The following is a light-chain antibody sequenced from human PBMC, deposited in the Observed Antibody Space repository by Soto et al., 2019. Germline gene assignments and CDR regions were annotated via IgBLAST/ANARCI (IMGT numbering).Light chain of an antibody. CDR1: SSDVGGYNY. Sequence: SVLTEPASVSGSPGQSITISCNGTSSDVGGYNYVSWYQQHPGKAPKLLIYEVSHRPSGVSNRFSGSKSGNTASLTISGLQAEDEADYYCTSYTSSDTLLDVFGTGTKVTVL. CDR3: TSYTSSDTLLDV. J-gene: IGLJ1*01. CDR2: EVS. V-gene: IGLV2-14*01.